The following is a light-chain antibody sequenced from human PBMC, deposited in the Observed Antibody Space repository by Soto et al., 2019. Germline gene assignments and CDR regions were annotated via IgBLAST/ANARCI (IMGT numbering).Light chain of an antibody. J-gene: IGKJ2*03. V-gene: IGKV3-20*01. Sequence: EIVLTQSPATLSLSPGERATLSCRASQSVSSNYLAWYQQKPGQAPRLLIYDASTRATGIPDRFSGSGSGTDFTLTISRLEPEDFAVYYCQQYGSSPPYSLGQGTKLEIK. CDR2: DAS. CDR3: QQYGSSPPYS. CDR1: QSVSSNY.